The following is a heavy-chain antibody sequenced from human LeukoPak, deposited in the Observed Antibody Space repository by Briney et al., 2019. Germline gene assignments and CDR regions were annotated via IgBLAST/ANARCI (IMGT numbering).Heavy chain of an antibody. CDR2: IGTAGDT. D-gene: IGHD3-10*01. Sequence: GGSLRLSCAASGFTFSSYDMHWVRQATGKGLEWVSAIGTAGDTYYPGSVKGRFTISRENAKNSLYLQMNGLRAGDTAVYYCARASGSGSYYLEMDVWGQGTTVTVSS. J-gene: IGHJ6*02. V-gene: IGHV3-13*01. CDR1: GFTFSSYD. CDR3: ARASGSGSYYLEMDV.